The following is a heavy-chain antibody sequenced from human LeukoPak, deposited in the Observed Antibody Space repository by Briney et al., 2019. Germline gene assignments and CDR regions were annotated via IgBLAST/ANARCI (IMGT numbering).Heavy chain of an antibody. CDR3: ASRVVPAAMGAFDI. CDR1: GGTFSSYT. Sequence: ASVKVSCKASGGTFSSYTISWVRQAPGQGLEWMGRIIPILGIANYAQKFQGRVTITADKSTSTAYMELSSLRSKDTAVYYCASRVVPAAMGAFDIWGQGTMVTVSS. J-gene: IGHJ3*02. V-gene: IGHV1-69*02. CDR2: IIPILGIA. D-gene: IGHD2-2*01.